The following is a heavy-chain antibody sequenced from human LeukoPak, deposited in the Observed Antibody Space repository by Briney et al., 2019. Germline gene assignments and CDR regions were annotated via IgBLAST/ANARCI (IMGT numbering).Heavy chain of an antibody. CDR2: IKQDGSEK. V-gene: IGHV3-7*03. Sequence: GGSLRLSCAASGFTFSSYSMNWVRQAPGKGLEWVANIKQDGSEKYYVDSVKGRFTISRDNAKNSLYLQMNSLRAEDTAVYYCARSRSHWGQGTLVTVSS. CDR1: GFTFSSYS. CDR3: ARSRSH. J-gene: IGHJ1*01.